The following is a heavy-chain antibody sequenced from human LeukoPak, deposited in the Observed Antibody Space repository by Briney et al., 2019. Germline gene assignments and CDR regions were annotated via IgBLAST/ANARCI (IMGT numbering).Heavy chain of an antibody. D-gene: IGHD6-19*01. CDR2: IYYSGST. Sequence: SETLSLTCTVSGGSISSSSYYWGWIRQPPGKGLEWIGSIYYSGSTYYNPSLKSRVTISVDTSKNQFSLKLSSVTAADTAVYYCARDRTGYSSGWYSGYFDYWGQGTLVTVSS. CDR1: GGSISSSSYY. V-gene: IGHV4-39*07. CDR3: ARDRTGYSSGWYSGYFDY. J-gene: IGHJ4*02.